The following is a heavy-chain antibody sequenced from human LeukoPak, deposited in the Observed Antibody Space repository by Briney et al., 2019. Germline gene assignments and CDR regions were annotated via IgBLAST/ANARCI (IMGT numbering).Heavy chain of an antibody. CDR2: RIPVFGTS. CDR1: GGTFSSYA. J-gene: IGHJ3*02. V-gene: IGHV1-69*13. CDR3: TTQPGGDANAGFDI. Sequence: GASVKVSCKASGGTFSSYALSWVRQAPGQGLEWIGGRIPVFGTSNYAQKFQGRVTITADESTSTAYMELSSLRFEDTAVYYCTTQPGGDANAGFDIWGQGTVVTVST. D-gene: IGHD2-21*02.